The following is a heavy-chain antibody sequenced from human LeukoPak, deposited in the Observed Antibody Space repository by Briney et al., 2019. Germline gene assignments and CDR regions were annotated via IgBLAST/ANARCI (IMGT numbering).Heavy chain of an antibody. CDR3: ARDLSYYFDY. CDR1: GYSISSGYY. J-gene: IGHJ4*02. D-gene: IGHD2/OR15-2a*01. CDR2: IYHSGST. V-gene: IGHV4-38-2*02. Sequence: PSETLSLTCTVSGYSISSGYYWGWIRQPPGKGLEWIGSIYHSGSTYYNPSLKSRVTISVDTSKNQFSLKLSSVTAADTAVYYCARDLSYYFDYWGQGTLVTVSS.